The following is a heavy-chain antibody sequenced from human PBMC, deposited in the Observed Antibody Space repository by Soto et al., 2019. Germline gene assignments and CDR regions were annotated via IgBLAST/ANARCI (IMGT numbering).Heavy chain of an antibody. Sequence: EVQLVQSGAEVKKPGESLKISCKGSGYSFTSYWIGWVRQMPGKGLEWMGIIYPGDSDTRYSPSFQGQVTISADKSISTACLQWSSLKASDTAMYYCARRIYDSSGYPAWFDPWGQGTLVTVSS. V-gene: IGHV5-51*01. J-gene: IGHJ5*02. D-gene: IGHD3-22*01. CDR3: ARRIYDSSGYPAWFDP. CDR1: GYSFTSYW. CDR2: IYPGDSDT.